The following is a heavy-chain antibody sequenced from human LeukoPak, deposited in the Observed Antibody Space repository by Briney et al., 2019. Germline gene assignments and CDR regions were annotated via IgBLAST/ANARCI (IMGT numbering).Heavy chain of an antibody. V-gene: IGHV3-23*01. Sequence: PGGSLRLSCAASGFIFSSYSMSWVRQAPGKGLEWVSVITGSGGNTYYADSVKGRLTISKDDSKNTVYLQMSSLRVDDTAVYYCAKAASSSWPSYYYGMDVWGQGTTVTVSS. CDR3: AKAASSSWPSYYYGMDV. CDR1: GFIFSSYS. D-gene: IGHD6-13*01. CDR2: ITGSGGNT. J-gene: IGHJ6*02.